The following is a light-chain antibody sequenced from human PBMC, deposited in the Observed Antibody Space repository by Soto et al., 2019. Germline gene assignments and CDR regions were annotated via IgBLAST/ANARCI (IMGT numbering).Light chain of an antibody. Sequence: DIQMTQSPSSLSASVGDRVTITCRASQDISNHLAWYQQKPGKVPRLLIYAASTLQSGVPSRFSGSGSGTDFTLTISSLQPEDVATYYCQMYNSAPITFGQGTRLEIK. CDR2: AAS. V-gene: IGKV1-27*01. CDR1: QDISNH. CDR3: QMYNSAPIT. J-gene: IGKJ5*01.